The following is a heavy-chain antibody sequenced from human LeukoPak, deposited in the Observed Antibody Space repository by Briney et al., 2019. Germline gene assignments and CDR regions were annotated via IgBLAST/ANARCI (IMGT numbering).Heavy chain of an antibody. CDR3: ARAKFGSSRYYYRGFDI. CDR2: IYYSGST. Sequence: SETLSLTCTVSGGSISSYYWSWIRQPPGKGLEWIGYIYYSGSTNYNPSLKSRVTISVDTSKNQFSLKLSSVTAADTAVYYCARAKFGSSRYYYRGFDIWGQGTMVTVSS. J-gene: IGHJ3*02. CDR1: GGSISSYY. V-gene: IGHV4-59*01. D-gene: IGHD3-22*01.